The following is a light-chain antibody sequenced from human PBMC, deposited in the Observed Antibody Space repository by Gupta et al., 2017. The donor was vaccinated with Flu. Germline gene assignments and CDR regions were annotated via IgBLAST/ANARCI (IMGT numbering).Light chain of an antibody. Sequence: QSVLTQPPSVSGAPGHRVTISCTGTTSNIGTVYDVHWYQQLPGTPPKLLIFGDSNRPSGVPDRFSGSKSGTSASLAISGLQADDEADYYCQSYDSSLSGWVFGGGTKLTVL. CDR2: GDS. CDR3: QSYDSSLSGWV. V-gene: IGLV1-40*01. CDR1: TSNIGTVYD. J-gene: IGLJ3*02.